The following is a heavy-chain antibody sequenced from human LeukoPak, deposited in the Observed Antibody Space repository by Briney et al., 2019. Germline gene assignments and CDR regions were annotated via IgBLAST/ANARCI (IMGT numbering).Heavy chain of an antibody. Sequence: ASVKVSCKASGYTFTSYGISWVRQAPGQGLEWMGWISAYNGNTNYAQKPQGRVTMTTDTSTSTAYMELRSLRSDDTAVYYCASRLPGTAMVTDYYYYGMDVWGQGTTVTVSS. CDR1: GYTFTSYG. D-gene: IGHD5-18*01. CDR2: ISAYNGNT. CDR3: ASRLPGTAMVTDYYYYGMDV. V-gene: IGHV1-18*01. J-gene: IGHJ6*02.